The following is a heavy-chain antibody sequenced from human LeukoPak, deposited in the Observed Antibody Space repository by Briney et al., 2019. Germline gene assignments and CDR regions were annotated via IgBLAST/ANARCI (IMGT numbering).Heavy chain of an antibody. J-gene: IGHJ6*02. CDR3: AKDQSGSGYYYYGMDV. CDR1: GFTFDDYA. D-gene: IGHD1-26*01. CDR2: ISWNSGSI. Sequence: PGRSLRLSCAASGFTFDDYAMHWVQQAPGKGLEWVSGISWNSGSIGYADSVKGRFTISRDNAKNSLYLQMNSLRAEDTALYYCAKDQSGSGYYYYGMDVWGQGTTVTVSS. V-gene: IGHV3-9*01.